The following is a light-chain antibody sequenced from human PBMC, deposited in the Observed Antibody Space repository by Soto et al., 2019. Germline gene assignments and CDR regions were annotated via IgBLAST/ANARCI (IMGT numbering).Light chain of an antibody. CDR2: GAS. CDR1: QRVSSN. V-gene: IGKV3-15*01. Sequence: EIVMTQSPATLSVSPGERATLSCRASQRVSSNLAWYQQKPGQAPRLLIYGASTRATGIPARFSGSVSGREFTLTITSLQSEDFAVYYCQQYNNWPPFTFGQGTKLEIK. J-gene: IGKJ2*01. CDR3: QQYNNWPPFT.